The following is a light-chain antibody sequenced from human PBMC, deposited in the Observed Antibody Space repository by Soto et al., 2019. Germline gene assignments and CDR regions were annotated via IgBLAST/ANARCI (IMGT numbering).Light chain of an antibody. J-gene: IGKJ4*01. V-gene: IGKV3-11*01. CDR1: QSVSSY. Sequence: EIVLTHSPATLSFSPVERATLSCRASQSVSSYLAWYQQKPGQAPRLLIYDASNRATGIPARFSGSGSGTDFTLTISSLEPEDFAVYYCQQRSNWPLTFGGGTKVDIK. CDR2: DAS. CDR3: QQRSNWPLT.